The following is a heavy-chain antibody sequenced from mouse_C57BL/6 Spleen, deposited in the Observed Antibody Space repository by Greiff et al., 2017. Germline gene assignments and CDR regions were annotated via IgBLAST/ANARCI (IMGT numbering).Heavy chain of an antibody. J-gene: IGHJ3*01. D-gene: IGHD1-1*01. CDR1: GYAFTNYL. V-gene: IGHV1-54*01. Sequence: VQLQQSGAELVRPGTSVKVSCKASGYAFTNYLIEWVKQRPGQGLEWIGVINPGSGGTNYNEKFKGKATLTADKSSSTAYMQLSSLTSEDSAVXFCARSGYYGSSSAWFAYWGQGTLVTVSA. CDR2: INPGSGGT. CDR3: ARSGYYGSSSAWFAY.